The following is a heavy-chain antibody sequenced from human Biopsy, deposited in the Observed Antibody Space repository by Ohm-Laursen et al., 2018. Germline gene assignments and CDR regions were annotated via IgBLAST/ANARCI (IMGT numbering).Heavy chain of an antibody. D-gene: IGHD3-3*01. CDR1: GFTFDDHV. CDR3: VRGYSSSWSGYLDH. V-gene: IGHV3-9*01. Sequence: SLRLSCTTSGFTFDDHVMHWVRQAPGKGLEWVSGISWDGGSEGYADSVKGRFTISRDNAKNSLFLQMNSLTTEDTALYYCVRGYSSSWSGYLDHWGQGTLVTVSS. J-gene: IGHJ4*02. CDR2: ISWDGGSE.